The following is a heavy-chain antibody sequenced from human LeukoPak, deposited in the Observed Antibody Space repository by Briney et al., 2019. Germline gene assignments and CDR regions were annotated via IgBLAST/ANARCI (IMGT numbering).Heavy chain of an antibody. CDR2: ISSSSSTI. Sequence: RTGGSLRLSCAASGFTFSTYSMNWVRQAPGKGLEWVSYISSSSSTIYYADSVKGRFTISRDNAKNSLYLQMNGLRAEDTAVYYCARGSTMVRGVISGAFDIWGQGTMVTVSS. V-gene: IGHV3-48*04. CDR1: GFTFSTYS. D-gene: IGHD3-10*01. CDR3: ARGSTMVRGVISGAFDI. J-gene: IGHJ3*02.